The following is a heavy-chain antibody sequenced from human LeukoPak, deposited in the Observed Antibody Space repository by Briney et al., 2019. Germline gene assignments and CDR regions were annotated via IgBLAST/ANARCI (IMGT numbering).Heavy chain of an antibody. CDR2: ISGSGGST. CDR3: AKVHYVFWIGYFDY. CDR1: GFTFSSYA. Sequence: GGSLRLSCAASGFTFSSYAMSWVRQAPGKGLEWVSAISGSGGSTYYADSVKGRFTISRDNSKNTLYLQMNSLRAEDTAIYYCAKVHYVFWIGYFDYWGQGTLVTVSS. J-gene: IGHJ4*02. V-gene: IGHV3-23*01. D-gene: IGHD3-3*01.